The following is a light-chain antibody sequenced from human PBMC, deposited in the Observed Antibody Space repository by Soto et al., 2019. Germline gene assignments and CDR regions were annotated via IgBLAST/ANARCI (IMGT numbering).Light chain of an antibody. V-gene: IGLV2-14*03. J-gene: IGLJ3*02. Sequence: QSALTQPASVSGSPGQSITISCTGTSSDVGAYNYVSWYQQHPGKVPKLMIYDVSNRPSGVSTRFSGSKSGNTASLTISGLQAEDEADYYCSSYTRSSTNVFGGGTKLTVL. CDR3: SSYTRSSTNV. CDR1: SSDVGAYNY. CDR2: DVS.